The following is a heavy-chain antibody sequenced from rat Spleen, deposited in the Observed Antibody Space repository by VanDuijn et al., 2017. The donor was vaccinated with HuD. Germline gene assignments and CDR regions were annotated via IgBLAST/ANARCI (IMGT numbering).Heavy chain of an antibody. J-gene: IGHJ3*01. Sequence: EVQLVESGGGLVQPGRSMKLSCAASGFTFSDYYMAWVRQAPTKGLEWVASINPGDFTYYRDSVKGRFTVSRDDAKSTLHLQMDSLRSEDTATYYCTTYGGVRNWFAYWGQGTLVTVSS. CDR2: INPGDFT. CDR1: GFTFSDYY. CDR3: TTYGGVRNWFAY. V-gene: IGHV5-25*01. D-gene: IGHD4-1*01.